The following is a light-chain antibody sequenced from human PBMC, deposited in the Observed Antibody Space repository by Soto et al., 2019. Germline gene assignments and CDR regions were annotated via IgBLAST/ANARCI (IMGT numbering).Light chain of an antibody. CDR3: QKYKSALIT. CDR1: QGISSY. Sequence: DIQMTQSPPSLSASVGDRVTITCRASQGISSYLAWYQQKPGRVPKLLIYAASTLQPGVPSRFSGSGSGTDFTLTISSLQPEDVATYYCQKYKSALITFGQGTRLEIK. J-gene: IGKJ5*01. V-gene: IGKV1-27*01. CDR2: AAS.